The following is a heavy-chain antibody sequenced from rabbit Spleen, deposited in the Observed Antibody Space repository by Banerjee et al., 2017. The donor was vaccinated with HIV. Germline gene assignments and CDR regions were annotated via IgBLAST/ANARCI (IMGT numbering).Heavy chain of an antibody. CDR2: IYISGGST. J-gene: IGHJ4*01. V-gene: IGHV1S40*01. CDR3: ARDVDTIYFRFSL. CDR1: GFSFNSGYD. Sequence: QSLEESGGGLVKPEASLTLTCKASGFSFNSGYDMCWVRQAPGKGLEWIACIYISGGSTYYASWAKGRFTISETSSTTVTLQMTSLTAADTATYFCARDVDTIYFRFSLWGPGTLVTVS. D-gene: IGHD1-1*01.